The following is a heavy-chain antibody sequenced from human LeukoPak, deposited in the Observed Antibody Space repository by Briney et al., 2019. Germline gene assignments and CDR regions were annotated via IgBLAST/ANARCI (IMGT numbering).Heavy chain of an antibody. CDR2: IFHTGST. V-gene: IGHV4-59*08. Sequence: SETLSLTCTVSGASIRSHYWSWIRQPPGKGLEWIGYIFHTGSTNYNPSLKSRLTISVDTSRNQFSLRLSSVTAADTAVYYCARHQHAGREHYYGIDVWGQGTTVSVSS. CDR1: GASIRSHY. CDR3: ARHQHAGREHYYGIDV. D-gene: IGHD1-26*01. J-gene: IGHJ6*02.